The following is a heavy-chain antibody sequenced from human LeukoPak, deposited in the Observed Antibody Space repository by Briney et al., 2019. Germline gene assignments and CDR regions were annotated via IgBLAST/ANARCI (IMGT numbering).Heavy chain of an antibody. CDR1: GGSISSSSYY. Sequence: SETLSLTCTVSGGSISSSSYYWGWIRQPPGKGLEWIGSTYYSGSTYYNPSLKSRVTISVDTSKNQFSLKLSSVTAADTAVYYCVRDSPPQPVSRAFDIWGQGTMVTVSS. D-gene: IGHD6-13*01. J-gene: IGHJ3*02. CDR2: TYYSGST. CDR3: VRDSPPQPVSRAFDI. V-gene: IGHV4-39*07.